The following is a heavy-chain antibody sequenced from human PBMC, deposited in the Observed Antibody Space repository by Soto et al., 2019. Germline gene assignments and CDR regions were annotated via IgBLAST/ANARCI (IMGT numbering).Heavy chain of an antibody. J-gene: IGHJ4*02. Sequence: EVHLFESGGGLVQPGGSLRLSCAASGFTFTSYAMSWIRQAPGKGLEWVSAITGGGDNTYYADSVKGRFTISRDNSKNTLYLQMNSLRAEDTAFYYCTQDGGSRDWLTVNWGQGTLVTVSS. V-gene: IGHV3-23*01. CDR3: TQDGGSRDWLTVN. CDR1: GFTFTSYA. D-gene: IGHD3-9*01. CDR2: ITGGGDNT.